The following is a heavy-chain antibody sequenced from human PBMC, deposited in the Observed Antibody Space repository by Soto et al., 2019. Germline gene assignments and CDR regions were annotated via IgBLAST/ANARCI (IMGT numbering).Heavy chain of an antibody. CDR1: GFTFSSYS. V-gene: IGHV3-21*01. J-gene: IGHJ4*02. D-gene: IGHD6-19*01. Sequence: EVQLVESGGGLVKPGGSLRLSCAASGFTFSSYSMNWVRQAPGKGLEWVSSISSSSSYIYYADSVKGRFTISRDNAKNSLYLQMNSLRAEDTAVYYCASPGYSSGWSIHYWGQGTLVTVSS. CDR3: ASPGYSSGWSIHY. CDR2: ISSSSSYI.